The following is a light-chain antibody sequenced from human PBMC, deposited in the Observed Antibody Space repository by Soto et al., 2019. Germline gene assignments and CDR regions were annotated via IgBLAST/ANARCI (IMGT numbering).Light chain of an antibody. CDR2: KAS. V-gene: IGKV1-5*03. J-gene: IGKJ1*01. CDR1: ETISLW. Sequence: DIQLTQSPSTLSASVGDRVTITCRASETISLWLAWYQQKPGKAPKLLMYKASTLESGVPSRFSGSGSGTEFTLSLSGLQPDDFATYYCQQYDTDAWTFGQGTK. CDR3: QQYDTDAWT.